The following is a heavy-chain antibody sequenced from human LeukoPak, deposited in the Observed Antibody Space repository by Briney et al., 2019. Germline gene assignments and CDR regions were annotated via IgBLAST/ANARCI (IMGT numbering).Heavy chain of an antibody. CDR2: IYISGGS. J-gene: IGHJ3*02. V-gene: IGHV4-61*02. Sequence: SETLSLTCSVSGGSISSGSYYWSWIRQPAGKGLEWIGRIYISGGSNYNPSLKSRVTISVDTSKNQFSLRLSSVTAADTAVYYCARSYYDFWSGYHYAFDIWGQGTMVTVSS. CDR3: ARSYYDFWSGYHYAFDI. D-gene: IGHD3-3*01. CDR1: GGSISSGSYY.